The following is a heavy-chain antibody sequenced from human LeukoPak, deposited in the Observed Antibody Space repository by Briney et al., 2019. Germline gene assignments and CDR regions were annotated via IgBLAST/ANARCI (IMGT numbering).Heavy chain of an antibody. Sequence: PGGSLRLSCAASGFTFSNYAMSWVRQAPGKGLEWVSSISSSSSYIYYADSVKGRFTISRDNAKNSLYLQMNSLRAAGTAVYYCARGNSGSYFWGQGTLVTVSS. J-gene: IGHJ4*02. CDR1: GFTFSNYA. CDR2: ISSSSSYI. V-gene: IGHV3-21*01. CDR3: ARGNSGSYF. D-gene: IGHD1-26*01.